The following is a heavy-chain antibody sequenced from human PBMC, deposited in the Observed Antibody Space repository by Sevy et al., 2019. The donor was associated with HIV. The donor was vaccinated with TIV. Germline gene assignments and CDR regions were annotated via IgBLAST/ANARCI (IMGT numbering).Heavy chain of an antibody. CDR1: GFTFSNYA. V-gene: IGHV3-23*01. D-gene: IGHD3-22*01. J-gene: IGHJ4*02. CDR2: ISGSGGSGDKT. Sequence: GGSLRLSCAAPGFTFSNYAMNWVRQAPGKGLEWVSGISGSGGSGDKTNYADSVKGRFTISRDDSKNSLYLQLNSLRAEETAIYYCARKYDSSGYFDYWGQGTLVTVSS. CDR3: ARKYDSSGYFDY.